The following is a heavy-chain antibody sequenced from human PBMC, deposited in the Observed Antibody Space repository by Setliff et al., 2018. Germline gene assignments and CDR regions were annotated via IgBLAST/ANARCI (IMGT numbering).Heavy chain of an antibody. CDR2: IYTNGGT. D-gene: IGHD5-12*01. CDR3: ARARYSGYVDY. CDR1: GASISSGNDF. Sequence: SETLSLTCSVSGASISSGNDFWNWIRQPAGKGLEWIGNIYTNGGTDYSPSLRSRVTISVDTSKNQFSLKLSSVTAADTAVYYCARARYSGYVDYWGQGTLVTVSS. V-gene: IGHV4-61*09. J-gene: IGHJ4*02.